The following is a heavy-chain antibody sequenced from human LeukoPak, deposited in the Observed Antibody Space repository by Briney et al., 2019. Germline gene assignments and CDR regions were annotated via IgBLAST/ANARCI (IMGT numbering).Heavy chain of an antibody. J-gene: IGHJ5*02. D-gene: IGHD2-15*01. CDR3: ARRYCSGGSCYSVENWFDP. CDR2: INPNSGGT. CDR1: GYTFTGYY. Sequence: ASVKVSCKASGYTFTGYYMHWVRQAPGQGLEWMGWINPNSGGTNYAQKLQGRVTMTTDTSTSTAYMELRSLRSDDTAVYYCARRYCSGGSCYSVENWFDPWGQGTLVTVSS. V-gene: IGHV1-2*02.